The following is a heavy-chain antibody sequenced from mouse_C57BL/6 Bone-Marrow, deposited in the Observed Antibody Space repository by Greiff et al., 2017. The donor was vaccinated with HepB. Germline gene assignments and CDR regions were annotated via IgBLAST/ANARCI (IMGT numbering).Heavy chain of an antibody. D-gene: IGHD2-1*01. CDR2: ISSGSSTI. J-gene: IGHJ3*01. CDR3: AREDGNPFAY. V-gene: IGHV5-17*01. CDR1: GFTFSDYG. Sequence: EVKLVESGGGLVKPGGSLKLSCAASGFTFSDYGMHWVRQAPDKGLEWVAYISSGSSTIYYADTVKGRFTISRDNAKNTLFLQMTSLRSEDTAMYYCAREDGNPFAYWGQGTLVTVSA.